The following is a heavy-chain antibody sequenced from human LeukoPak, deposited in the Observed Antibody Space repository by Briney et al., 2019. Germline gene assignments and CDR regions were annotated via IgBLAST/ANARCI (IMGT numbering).Heavy chain of an antibody. CDR1: GFTFSSHG. D-gene: IGHD3-22*01. CDR3: ASSPTYYYDSSGYYFDY. V-gene: IGHV3-30*02. J-gene: IGHJ4*02. CDR2: IRYDGSNK. Sequence: GGSLRLSCVASGFTFSSHGMHWVRQAPGKGLEWVAFIRYDGSNKYYADSVKGRFTISRDNSKNTLYLQMNSLRAEDTAVYYCASSPTYYYDSSGYYFDYWGQGTLVTVSS.